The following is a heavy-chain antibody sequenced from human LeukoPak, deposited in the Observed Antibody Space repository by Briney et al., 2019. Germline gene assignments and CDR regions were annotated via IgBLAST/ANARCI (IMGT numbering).Heavy chain of an antibody. V-gene: IGHV3-7*01. D-gene: IGHD1-14*01. CDR1: GFSFTNYW. CDR3: ARDKITGASTNDY. J-gene: IGHJ4*02. Sequence: GGSLRLSCAASGFSFTNYWMSWVRQAPGMGLEWVAVINQDGSERYYVDSVKGRFTVSRDSAKNSLYLQMNSLRVEDTAVYYCARDKITGASTNDYWGQGTLVTVSS. CDR2: INQDGSER.